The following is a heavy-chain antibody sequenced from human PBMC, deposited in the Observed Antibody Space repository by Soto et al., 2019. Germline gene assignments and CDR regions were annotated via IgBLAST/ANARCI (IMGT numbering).Heavy chain of an antibody. V-gene: IGHV1-24*01. CDR1: GYTLTELS. D-gene: IGHD6-13*01. CDR3: ATTSPGIAAAGWFDP. J-gene: IGHJ5*02. CDR2: FDPEDGET. Sequence: ASVKVSCKVSGYTLTELSMHWVRQAPGKGLEWMGGFDPEDGETIYAQKFQGRVTMTEDTSTDTAYMELSSLRSKDTAVYYCATTSPGIAAAGWFDPWGQGTLVTVSS.